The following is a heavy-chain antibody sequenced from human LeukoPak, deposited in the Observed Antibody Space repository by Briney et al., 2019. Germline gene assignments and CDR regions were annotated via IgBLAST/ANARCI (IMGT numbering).Heavy chain of an antibody. D-gene: IGHD2-2*01. J-gene: IGHJ5*02. Sequence: ASGKVSCKASGYTLIGYYMHWVRQAPGQGLEWMGWINPHSGDTKYAQNFQGRVTMTRDTSISTAYMELSRLRSDDTAVYYCVRDEAVAPAPLKGRDSWFDPWGQGTLVTVSS. CDR3: VRDEAVAPAPLKGRDSWFDP. CDR2: INPHSGDT. V-gene: IGHV1-2*02. CDR1: GYTLIGYY.